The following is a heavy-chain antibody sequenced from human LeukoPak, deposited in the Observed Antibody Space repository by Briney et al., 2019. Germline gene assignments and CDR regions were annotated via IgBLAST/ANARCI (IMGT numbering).Heavy chain of an antibody. CDR2: ISASGGST. V-gene: IGHV3-23*01. Sequence: GGSLRLSCAASGFTFSSSAMSWVRQVPGKGLEWVSGISASGGSTYYADSVRGRFTISRDNSKNTLYVQMNSLRDEDTAVYYCAIDQRWESPHYLDSWGQGTLVTVSS. D-gene: IGHD1-26*01. CDR3: AIDQRWESPHYLDS. J-gene: IGHJ4*02. CDR1: GFTFSSSA.